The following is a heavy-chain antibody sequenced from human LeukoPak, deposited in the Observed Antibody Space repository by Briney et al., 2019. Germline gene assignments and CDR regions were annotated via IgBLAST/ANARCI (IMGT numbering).Heavy chain of an antibody. V-gene: IGHV1-18*01. Sequence: ASVKVSCKASGYTFSNYGISWVRQAPGQGLEWMGWISPYNGNKNYAQKLQGRVTMTTDTSTTTAYMELRSLTSDDTAVYYCARRGGSYSLSDFWGQGTLVTVSS. CDR3: ARRGGSYSLSDF. CDR2: ISPYNGNK. CDR1: GYTFSNYG. D-gene: IGHD1-26*01. J-gene: IGHJ4*02.